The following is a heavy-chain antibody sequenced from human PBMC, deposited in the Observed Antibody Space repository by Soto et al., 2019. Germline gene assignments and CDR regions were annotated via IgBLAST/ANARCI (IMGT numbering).Heavy chain of an antibody. Sequence: SVKVSCKASGGPFSSYAISWVRQAPGQGLEWMGGIIPIFGTANYAQKFQGRVTITADESTSTAYMELSSLRSEDTAVYYCARADTMVRGVIHYYYGMDVWGQGTTVTVSS. CDR2: IIPIFGTA. CDR1: GGPFSSYA. V-gene: IGHV1-69*13. D-gene: IGHD3-10*01. CDR3: ARADTMVRGVIHYYYGMDV. J-gene: IGHJ6*02.